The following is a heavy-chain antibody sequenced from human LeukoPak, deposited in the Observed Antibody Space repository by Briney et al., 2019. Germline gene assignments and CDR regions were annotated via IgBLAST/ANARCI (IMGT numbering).Heavy chain of an antibody. CDR2: ITGSSRST. CDR3: AKATPPFGYSSGWSSNAFDF. CDR1: GFTFSSYS. Sequence: GGSLRLSCAAAGFTFSSYSMSWVRQVPGKGLEWVSTITGSSRSTYFADSVRGRFTISRDNSKNTLSLQMNNLRGAATAIYCCAKATPPFGYSSGWSSNAFDFWGQGTLVTVSS. J-gene: IGHJ4*02. D-gene: IGHD6-19*01. V-gene: IGHV3-23*01.